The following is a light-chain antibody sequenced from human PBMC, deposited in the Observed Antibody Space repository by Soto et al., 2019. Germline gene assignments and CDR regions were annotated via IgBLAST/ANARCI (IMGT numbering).Light chain of an antibody. V-gene: IGLV1-40*01. CDR3: QSYDSSLSGVV. CDR2: VNT. J-gene: IGLJ2*01. Sequence: QSVLTQPPSVSGAPGQRVTISCTGSSSNIGAGYDVHWYLQLPGTAPKLLIYVNTNRPSGVPDRFSGSKSGTSGSLAITGLQAEDEGDYYCQSYDSSLSGVVFGGGTKLTVL. CDR1: SSNIGAGYD.